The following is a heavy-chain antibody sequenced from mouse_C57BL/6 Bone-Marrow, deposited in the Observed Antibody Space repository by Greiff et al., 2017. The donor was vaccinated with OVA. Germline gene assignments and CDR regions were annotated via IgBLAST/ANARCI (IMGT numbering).Heavy chain of an antibody. Sequence: VHLVESGPGLVQPSQSLSITCTVSGFSLTSYGVHWVRQSPGKGLEWLGVIWSGGSTDYNAAFISRLSISKDNSKSQVFFKMNSLQADDTAIYYCARFSLSRYFDVWGTGTTVTVSS. CDR1: GFSLTSYG. V-gene: IGHV2-2*01. CDR2: IWSGGST. J-gene: IGHJ1*03. D-gene: IGHD6-2*01. CDR3: ARFSLSRYFDV.